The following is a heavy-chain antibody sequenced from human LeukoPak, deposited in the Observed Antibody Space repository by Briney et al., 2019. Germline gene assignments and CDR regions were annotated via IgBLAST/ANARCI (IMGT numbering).Heavy chain of an antibody. J-gene: IGHJ4*02. V-gene: IGHV1-69*13. CDR1: GGSFSAYS. CDR2: IFPMFAPP. CDR3: ARHFYYESSGYYYHYYFDH. Sequence: SVKVSCKTSGGSFSAYSISWVRQAPGQGLEWMGGIFPMFAPPNYAQKFQGRLTITADESTNTVYMELTSLRSEDTAVFYCARHFYYESSGYYYHYYFDHWGQGTLVTVSS. D-gene: IGHD3-22*01.